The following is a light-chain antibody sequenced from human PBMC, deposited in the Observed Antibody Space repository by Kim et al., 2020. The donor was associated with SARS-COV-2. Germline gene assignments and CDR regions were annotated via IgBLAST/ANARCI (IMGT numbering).Light chain of an antibody. Sequence: GQATSSNGGRTKMGSKNVCWDQQKPGKAPALVIYRDSNRPSGIPERFAGYNSGNTATLTISRAQAGDEADYYCQVWDSSTAWVFGGGTQLTVL. CDR3: QVWDSSTAWV. J-gene: IGLJ3*02. CDR1: KMGSKN. CDR2: RDS. V-gene: IGLV3-9*01.